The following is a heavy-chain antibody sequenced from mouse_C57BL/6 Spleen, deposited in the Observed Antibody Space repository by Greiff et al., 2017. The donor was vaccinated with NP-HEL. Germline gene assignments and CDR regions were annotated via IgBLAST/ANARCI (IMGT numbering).Heavy chain of an antibody. D-gene: IGHD1-1*01. V-gene: IGHV1-22*01. CDR3: AREDYYGFYAMDY. J-gene: IGHJ4*01. Sequence: VQLQQSGPELVKPGASVKMSCKASGYTFTDYNMHWVKQSHGKSLEWIGYINPNNGGTSYNQKFKGKATLTVNKSSSTAYMELRSLTSEDSAVYYCAREDYYGFYAMDYWGQGTSVTVSS. CDR1: GYTFTDYN. CDR2: INPNNGGT.